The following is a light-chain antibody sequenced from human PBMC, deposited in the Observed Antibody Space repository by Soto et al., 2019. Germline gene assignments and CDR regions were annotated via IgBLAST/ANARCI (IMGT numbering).Light chain of an antibody. CDR3: SSYTSNSTRV. J-gene: IGLJ1*01. CDR1: SSDIGNYNF. V-gene: IGLV2-14*01. Sequence: QSALTQPASVSGSPGQSITISCTGTSSDIGNYNFVSWYQQHPGKAPKLMIYEVSNRPSGVSNHFSGSKSANTASLTISGLQAEDEADYYCSSYTSNSTRVFGTGTKVTVL. CDR2: EVS.